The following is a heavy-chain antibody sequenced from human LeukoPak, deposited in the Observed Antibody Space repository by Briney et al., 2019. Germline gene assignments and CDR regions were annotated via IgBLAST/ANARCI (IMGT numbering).Heavy chain of an antibody. Sequence: GGSLRLSCAASGFTFSSYAMHWVRQAPGKGLEWVAVISYDGSNKYYADSVKGRFTISRNNAKNSLYLQMNSLRAEDTAVYYCARVGPWVNPDYYYYYMDVWGKGTTVTVSS. CDR3: ARVGPWVNPDYYYYYMDV. V-gene: IGHV3-30*04. CDR1: GFTFSSYA. J-gene: IGHJ6*03. D-gene: IGHD1-14*01. CDR2: ISYDGSNK.